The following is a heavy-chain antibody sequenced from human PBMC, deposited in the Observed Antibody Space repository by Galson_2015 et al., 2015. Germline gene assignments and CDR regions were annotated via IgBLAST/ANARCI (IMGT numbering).Heavy chain of an antibody. V-gene: IGHV4-38-2*01. J-gene: IGHJ3*02. Sequence: LSLTCAVSGYSISSGYYRGWIRQPPGKGLEWIGSIYHSGSTYYNPSLKSRVTISVDTSKNQFSLKLSSVTAADTAVYYCARAGGYCSGGSCPLGEAFDIWGQGTMVTVSS. CDR3: ARAGGYCSGGSCPLGEAFDI. D-gene: IGHD2-15*01. CDR1: GYSISSGYY. CDR2: IYHSGST.